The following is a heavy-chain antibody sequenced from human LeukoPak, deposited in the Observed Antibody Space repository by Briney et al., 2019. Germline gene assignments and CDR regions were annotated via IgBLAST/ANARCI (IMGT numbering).Heavy chain of an antibody. Sequence: SETLSLTCTVSGGSVSSGSYYWSWIRQPPGKGLEWIGYIYYSASTNYNPSLKSRVTISVDTSNNQFSLKLSSVTAADTAVYFCARGSRGYSYGWGQGTLVTVSS. J-gene: IGHJ4*02. CDR1: GGSVSSGSYY. CDR2: IYYSAST. D-gene: IGHD5-18*01. V-gene: IGHV4-61*01. CDR3: ARGSRGYSYG.